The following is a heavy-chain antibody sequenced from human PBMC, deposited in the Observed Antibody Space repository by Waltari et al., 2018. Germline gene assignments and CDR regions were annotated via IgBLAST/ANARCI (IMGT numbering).Heavy chain of an antibody. J-gene: IGHJ3*01. V-gene: IGHV1-69*01. Sequence: QVQLMQSGAEVKKPGSSVKVSCKVSGGSFSDYAISWVRQAPGEGLEWMGGIVPVVGSTKYAQKFQARVKITADESTDTAYMDLGGLGSEDTAIYYCARGETYDLYALHVWGQGTLVTVSS. CDR3: ARGETYDLYALHV. D-gene: IGHD3-3*01. CDR2: IVPVVGST. CDR1: GGSFSDYA.